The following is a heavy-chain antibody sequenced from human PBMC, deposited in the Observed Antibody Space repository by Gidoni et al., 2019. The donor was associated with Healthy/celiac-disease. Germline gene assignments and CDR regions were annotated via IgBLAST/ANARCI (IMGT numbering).Heavy chain of an antibody. CDR2: ISSSSSYI. Sequence: EVQLVESGGGLVKPGGSLRLSCAASGFPFSSYSMNWVRQAPGKGLELVSSISSSSSYIYYADSVKGRFTISRDNAKNSLYLQMNSLRAEDTAVYYCARVPWGGKWTPVYYYYGMDVWGQGTTVTVSS. CDR1: GFPFSSYS. J-gene: IGHJ6*02. D-gene: IGHD2-15*01. CDR3: ARVPWGGKWTPVYYYYGMDV. V-gene: IGHV3-21*06.